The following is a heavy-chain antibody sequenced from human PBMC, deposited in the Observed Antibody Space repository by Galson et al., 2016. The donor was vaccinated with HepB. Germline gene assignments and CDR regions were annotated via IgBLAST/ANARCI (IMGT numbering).Heavy chain of an antibody. CDR3: AKDARSARLTYFDP. J-gene: IGHJ5*02. Sequence: LSLTCAVSGDSITSNNWWSWVRQSPEKRLEWIGEVSHGGTTSYNPSLKSRATLSLDTSKNEFSLSLPSVTAADTAVYYCAKDARSARLTYFDPWGPGILVIVSS. CDR2: VSHGGTT. CDR1: GDSITSNNW. D-gene: IGHD6-6*01. V-gene: IGHV4-4*02.